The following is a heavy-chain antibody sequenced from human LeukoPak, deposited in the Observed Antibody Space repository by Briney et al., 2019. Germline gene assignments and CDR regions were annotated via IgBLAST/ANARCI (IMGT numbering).Heavy chain of an antibody. CDR2: IWYDGSNK. CDR1: GFTFSSHG. Sequence: PGRSLRLSCAASGFTFSSHGMHWVRQAPGKGLEWVAVIWYDGSNKYDADSVKGRFTISRDNSKNTLYLQMNSLRAEDTAVYYCARAVYDYVWGSYLFDYWGQGTLVTVSS. D-gene: IGHD3-16*02. CDR3: ARAVYDYVWGSYLFDY. V-gene: IGHV3-33*01. J-gene: IGHJ4*02.